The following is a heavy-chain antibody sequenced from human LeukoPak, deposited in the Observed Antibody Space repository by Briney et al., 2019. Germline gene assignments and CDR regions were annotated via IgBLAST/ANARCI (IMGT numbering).Heavy chain of an antibody. D-gene: IGHD4-17*01. CDR2: ISYSSSYI. J-gene: IGHJ2*01. V-gene: IGHV3-21*01. Sequence: GGSLRLSCAASGFTFSSYSMNWVRQAPGKGLEWVSSISYSSSYIYYADSVKGRFTSSRDNAKNSLYLQMNSLRAENTAVYDCARNRCFTVTNCWYFYLWGRGTLVTVSS. CDR3: ARNRCFTVTNCWYFYL. CDR1: GFTFSSYS.